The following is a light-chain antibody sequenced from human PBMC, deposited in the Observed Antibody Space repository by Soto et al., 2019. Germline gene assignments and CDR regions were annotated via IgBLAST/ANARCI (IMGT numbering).Light chain of an antibody. J-gene: IGLJ2*01. V-gene: IGLV1-40*01. Sequence: QLVLTQPPSVSGAPGQRVTISCTGSSSNIGAGYDVHWYQQLPGTAPKLLIYGNSNRPSGVPDRFSGSKSGTSASLAITGLQAEDEADYYCQSYDSRPYVVFGGGTQLTVL. CDR1: SSNIGAGYD. CDR3: QSYDSRPYVV. CDR2: GNS.